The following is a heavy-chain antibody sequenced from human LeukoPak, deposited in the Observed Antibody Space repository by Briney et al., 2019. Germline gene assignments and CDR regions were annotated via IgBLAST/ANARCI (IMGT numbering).Heavy chain of an antibody. CDR2: IYFSGST. CDR3: ANIHRGYYSPFDY. CDR1: GGSISSSSYY. Sequence: SETLSLTCTVSGGSISSSSYYWGWIRQPPGKGLEWIGSIYFSGSTFYNPSLKSRVTISVDTSKNQFSLKLNSVTAADTAVYYCANIHRGYYSPFDYWGQGTLVTVSS. V-gene: IGHV4-39*07. D-gene: IGHD2/OR15-2a*01. J-gene: IGHJ4*02.